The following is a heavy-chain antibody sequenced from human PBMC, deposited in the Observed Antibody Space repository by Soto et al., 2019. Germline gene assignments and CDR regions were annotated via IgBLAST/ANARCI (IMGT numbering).Heavy chain of an antibody. CDR3: AKWADSTSSYYYYYMDV. CDR1: GFIFSSYA. J-gene: IGHJ6*03. D-gene: IGHD2-2*01. CDR2: FSGGGDRT. V-gene: IGHV3-23*01. Sequence: EVQLLESGGGLVQPGGSLRLSCAASGFIFSSYAMSWVRQAPGKGLEWVSGFSGGGDRTYYANSVKGRFTISRDNSKNTLYLQLNSLRAEDTAVYYCAKWADSTSSYYYYYMDVWGKGPRSPSP.